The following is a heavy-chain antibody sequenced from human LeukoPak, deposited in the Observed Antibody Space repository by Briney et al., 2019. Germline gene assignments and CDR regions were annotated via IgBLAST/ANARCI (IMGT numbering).Heavy chain of an antibody. CDR3: ARAELPPDAFDI. Sequence: SETLSLTCTVSGGSISSYYWSWIRQPPGKGLEWIGYIYYGGSTNYNPSLKSRVTISVDTSKNQFSLKLSSVTAADTAVYYCARAELPPDAFDIWGQGTMVTVSS. D-gene: IGHD4-23*01. CDR1: GGSISSYY. V-gene: IGHV4-59*08. CDR2: IYYGGST. J-gene: IGHJ3*02.